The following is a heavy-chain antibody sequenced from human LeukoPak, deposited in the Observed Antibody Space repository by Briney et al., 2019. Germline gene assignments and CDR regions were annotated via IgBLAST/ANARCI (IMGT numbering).Heavy chain of an antibody. J-gene: IGHJ3*02. D-gene: IGHD3-22*01. V-gene: IGHV1-18*01. CDR1: GYTFTSYG. CDR3: ARDGIVVVTPEAFDI. CDR2: ISAYNGNT. Sequence: ASVKVSCKASGYTFTSYGISWVRQAPGQGLEWMGWISAYNGNTNYAQKLQGRVTMTTDTSTSTAYMELRSLRSDDTAVYYCARDGIVVVTPEAFDIWGQGQWSPSLQ.